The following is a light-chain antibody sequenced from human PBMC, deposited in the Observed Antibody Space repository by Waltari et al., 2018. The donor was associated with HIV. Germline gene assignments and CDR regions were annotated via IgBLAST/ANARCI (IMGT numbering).Light chain of an antibody. J-gene: IGLJ2*01. Sequence: QSALTQPRSVSGSPGQSVTISCRGSSTDIGDYNYCPWYQQPPGQVPKLVIFDVSKRPSGVPDRFSGSKSVNTASLTISGLQAEDEADYYCCSYAGTYTWVFGGGTRLTVL. V-gene: IGLV2-11*01. CDR1: STDIGDYNY. CDR3: CSYAGTYTWV. CDR2: DVS.